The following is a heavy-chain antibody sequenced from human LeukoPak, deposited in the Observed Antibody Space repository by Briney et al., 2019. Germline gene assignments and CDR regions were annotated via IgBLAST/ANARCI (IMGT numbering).Heavy chain of an antibody. CDR1: GGSISSGGYY. CDR3: ARVATVVTPDGGAFDI. Sequence: KASETLSLTCTVSGGSISSGGYYWSWIRQHPGRGLEWIGYIYYSGSTYYNPSLKSRVTISIDTSKNQFSLKLSSVTAADTAVYYCARVATVVTPDGGAFDIWGQGTMVTVSS. CDR2: IYYSGST. D-gene: IGHD4-23*01. J-gene: IGHJ3*02. V-gene: IGHV4-31*03.